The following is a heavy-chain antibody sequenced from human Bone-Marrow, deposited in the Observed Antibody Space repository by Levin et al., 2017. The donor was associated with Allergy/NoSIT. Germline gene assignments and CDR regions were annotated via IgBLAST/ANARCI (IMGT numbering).Heavy chain of an antibody. D-gene: IGHD2-21*02. Sequence: GESLKISCAASGFTFTSYAMHWVRQAPGKGLEWVAVISDDAGNKLYADSVKGRFTISRDNFKNTVYLQMSSLKSGDTAVYYCARDGMVPTAQYFFDSWGQGTLVSVSS. J-gene: IGHJ4*02. CDR3: ARDGMVPTAQYFFDS. V-gene: IGHV3-30-3*01. CDR1: GFTFTSYA. CDR2: ISDDAGNK.